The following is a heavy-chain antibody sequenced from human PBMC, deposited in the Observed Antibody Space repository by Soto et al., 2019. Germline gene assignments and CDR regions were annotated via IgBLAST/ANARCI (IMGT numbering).Heavy chain of an antibody. Sequence: GGSLRLSCAASGFTFTNYSMTWVRQAPGKGLEWVSIIGARGTTYYADSVKGRFTISRDNSKNTVFLQMDSLRAEDTALYYCAKKYTYIHGHDWFDPWGQGTLVTVSS. CDR1: GFTFTNYS. CDR2: IIGARGTT. J-gene: IGHJ5*02. D-gene: IGHD3-16*01. V-gene: IGHV3-23*01. CDR3: AKKYTYIHGHDWFDP.